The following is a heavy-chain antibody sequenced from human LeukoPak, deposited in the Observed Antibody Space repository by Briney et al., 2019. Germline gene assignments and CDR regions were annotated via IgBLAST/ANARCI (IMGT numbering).Heavy chain of an antibody. J-gene: IGHJ5*02. CDR1: GGSFSGYY. Sequence: PSETLSLTCAVYGGSFSGYYWSWIRQPPGKGLEWIGEINHSGSTNYNPSLKSRVTISVDTSKNQFSLKPSSVTAADTAVYYCARGGIAPWWWFDPWGQGTLVTVSS. D-gene: IGHD6-13*01. CDR3: ARGGIAPWWWFDP. V-gene: IGHV4-34*01. CDR2: INHSGST.